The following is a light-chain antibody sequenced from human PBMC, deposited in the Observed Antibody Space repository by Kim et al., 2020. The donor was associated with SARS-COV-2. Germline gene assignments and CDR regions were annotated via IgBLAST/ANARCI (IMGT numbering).Light chain of an antibody. V-gene: IGKV3-20*01. CDR1: QSISTNY. CDR2: ASS. CDR3: QQLGT. J-gene: IGKJ1*01. Sequence: IVLTQSPGTLSLSPGERATLSCRASQSISTNYLDWYQQKPGQAPRLLIYASSSRATGILDRFSGSGSGTDFTLTISRVEPEDLAVYYCQQLGTFGQGTKVDIK.